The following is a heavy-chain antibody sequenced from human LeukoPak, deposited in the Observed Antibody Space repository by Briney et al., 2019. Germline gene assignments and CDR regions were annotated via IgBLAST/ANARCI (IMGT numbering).Heavy chain of an antibody. CDR2: INHSGST. CDR1: GGSFSGYY. J-gene: IGHJ6*03. Sequence: SETLSLTCAVYGGSFSGYYWSWIRQPPGKGLEWIGEINHSGSTNYNPSLKSRVTISVDTSKTQFSLKLSSVTAADTAVYYCARDRGSNYYGSGSYYTYYYMDVWGKGTTVTISS. CDR3: ARDRGSNYYGSGSYYTYYYMDV. D-gene: IGHD3-10*01. V-gene: IGHV4-34*01.